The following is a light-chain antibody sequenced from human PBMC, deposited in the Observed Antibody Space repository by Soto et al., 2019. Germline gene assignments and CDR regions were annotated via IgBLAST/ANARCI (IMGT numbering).Light chain of an antibody. CDR2: DVT. Sequence: QSALTQPASASGSPGQSITISCSGTSSDVGGYNYVSWFQQYPGKAPKLLIYDVTNRPSGVSHRFSGSKSGNTASLTISGLQAEDEADYHCSSYTSSTLVVFGGGTKLTVL. J-gene: IGLJ2*01. V-gene: IGLV2-14*01. CDR3: SSYTSSTLVV. CDR1: SSDVGGYNY.